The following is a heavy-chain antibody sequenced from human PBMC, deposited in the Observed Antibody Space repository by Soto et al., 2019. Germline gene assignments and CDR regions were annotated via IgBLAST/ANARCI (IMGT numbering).Heavy chain of an antibody. D-gene: IGHD1-1*01. V-gene: IGHV4-59*01. CDR3: ARGKGNHRD. CDR1: GVSLTSYY. Sequence: SETLSLTCSVSGVSLTSYYWSWIRQTPGKTLEWIGCIFYNGTTNYNPSLKSRVTISLDMSKNQFSLKLKSVSAEDTALYYCARGKGNHRDCGPGTLVTVSS. J-gene: IGHJ4*02. CDR2: IFYNGTT.